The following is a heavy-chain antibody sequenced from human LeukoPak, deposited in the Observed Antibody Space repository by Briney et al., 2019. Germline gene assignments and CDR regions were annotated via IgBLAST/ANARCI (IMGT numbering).Heavy chain of an antibody. CDR1: GGSFSGYY. CDR3: ARMSTQGAFDI. Sequence: SETLSLTCAVYGGSFSGYYWSWIRQPPGKGLEWIGEINHSGSTNYNPSLKSRVTISVDTSMNQFSLKLSSVTAADTAVYYCARMSTQGAFDIWGQGTMVTVSS. CDR2: INHSGST. V-gene: IGHV4-34*01. J-gene: IGHJ3*02.